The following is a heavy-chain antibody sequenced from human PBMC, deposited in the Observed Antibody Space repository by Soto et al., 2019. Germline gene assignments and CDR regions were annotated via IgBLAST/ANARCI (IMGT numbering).Heavy chain of an antibody. J-gene: IGHJ4*02. Sequence: GSLRLSCVASGFTFSSFWMSWARQAPGKGLEWVANIKQDGSHKYYVPSVKGRFTISRDNAKNSLYLQMNSLRAEDAAVYYCATSTGAPGNYWGQGTLVTVSS. D-gene: IGHD1-26*01. V-gene: IGHV3-7*01. CDR3: ATSTGAPGNY. CDR2: IKQDGSHK. CDR1: GFTFSSFW.